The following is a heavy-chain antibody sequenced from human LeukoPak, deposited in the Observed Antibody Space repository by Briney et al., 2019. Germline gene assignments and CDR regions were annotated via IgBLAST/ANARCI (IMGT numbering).Heavy chain of an antibody. CDR3: ARDDIVATMGGFDY. V-gene: IGHV4-34*01. CDR1: GGSISSYY. Sequence: SETLSLTCTVSGGSISSYYWSWIRQPPGKGLEWIGEINHSGSTNYNPSLKSRVTISVDTSKNQFSLKLSSVTAADTAVYYCARDDIVATMGGFDYWGQGTLVTVSS. CDR2: INHSGST. D-gene: IGHD5-12*01. J-gene: IGHJ4*02.